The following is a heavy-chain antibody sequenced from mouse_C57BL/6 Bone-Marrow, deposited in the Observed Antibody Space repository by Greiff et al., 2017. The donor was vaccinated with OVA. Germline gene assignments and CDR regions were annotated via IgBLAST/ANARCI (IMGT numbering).Heavy chain of an antibody. J-gene: IGHJ4*01. V-gene: IGHV1-53*01. CDR1: GYTFTSYW. Sequence: QVQLQQPGPELVKPGASVKLSCKASGYTFTSYWMHWVKQRPGHGLEWIGNINPSNGGPNYNEKFKSKATLPVDKSSSTAYMQLSSLTSEDSAVYYGARGIELRLRYYYAMDDWCQGTSVTVSS. CDR3: ARGIELRLRYYYAMDD. CDR2: INPSNGGP. D-gene: IGHD2-12*01.